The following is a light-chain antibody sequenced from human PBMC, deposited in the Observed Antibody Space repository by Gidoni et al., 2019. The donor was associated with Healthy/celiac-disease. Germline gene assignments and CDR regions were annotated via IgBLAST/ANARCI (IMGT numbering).Light chain of an antibody. CDR1: QSVLYSSNNKHY. V-gene: IGKV4-1*01. CDR3: QQYYSTPLT. J-gene: IGKJ4*01. Sequence: DIVMTQSPDSLAVSLGERATINCKSSQSVLYSSNNKHYLAWYQQKPGQPPKLLIHWASTRESGVPDRFSGSGSGTDFTLTISSLQAEDVAVYYCQQYYSTPLTFXGXTKVEIK. CDR2: WAS.